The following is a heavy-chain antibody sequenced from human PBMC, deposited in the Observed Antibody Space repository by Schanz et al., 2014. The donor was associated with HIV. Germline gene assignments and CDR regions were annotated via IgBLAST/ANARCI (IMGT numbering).Heavy chain of an antibody. CDR1: GFIFSSYS. CDR3: ARGSDIVATSKYYYGMDV. D-gene: IGHD5-12*01. V-gene: IGHV3-21*06. J-gene: IGHJ6*02. CDR2: ISSSGGYI. Sequence: EVQLVESGGGLVKPGGSLRLSCAASGFIFSSYSMNWVRQAPGKGLEWVSSISSSGGYIYYADSVKGRFTISRDNSKNSVFLQMDRLRAEDTAVYYCARGSDIVATSKYYYGMDVWGQGTTVTVSS.